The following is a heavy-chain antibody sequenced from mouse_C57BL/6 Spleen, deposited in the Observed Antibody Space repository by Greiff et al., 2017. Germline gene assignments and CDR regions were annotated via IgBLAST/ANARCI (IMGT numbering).Heavy chain of an antibody. CDR2: IDPENGDT. CDR1: GFNIKDDY. D-gene: IGHD2-5*01. Sequence: VQLQQSGAELVRPGASVKLSCTASGFNIKDDYMHWVKQRPEQGLEWIGWIDPENGDTVYASKFQGKATITADTSSNTAYLQLSSLTSEDTAVYYCTIVTTGTSFAYWGQGTLVTVSA. V-gene: IGHV14-4*01. J-gene: IGHJ3*01. CDR3: TIVTTGTSFAY.